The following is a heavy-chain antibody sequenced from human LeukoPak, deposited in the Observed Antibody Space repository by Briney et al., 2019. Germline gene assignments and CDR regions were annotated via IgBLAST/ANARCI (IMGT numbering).Heavy chain of an antibody. CDR1: GYTFTGYY. V-gene: IGHV1-2*02. CDR2: INPNSGGT. J-gene: IGHJ5*02. CDR3: ARASGSLEWLLYRFEAGSGWFDP. D-gene: IGHD3-3*01. Sequence: ASVKVSCKASGYTFTGYYMHWVRQAPGQGLEWMGWINPNSGGTNYAQKFEGRVTMTRDTSISTAYMELSRLRSDDTAVYYCARASGSLEWLLYRFEAGSGWFDPWGQGTLVTVSS.